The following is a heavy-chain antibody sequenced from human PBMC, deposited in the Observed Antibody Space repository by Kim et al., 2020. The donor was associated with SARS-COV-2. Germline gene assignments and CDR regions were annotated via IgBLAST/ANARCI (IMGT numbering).Heavy chain of an antibody. Sequence: ASVKVSCKASGYTLTTYLLHWVRQAPGQRPEWVGWIRGNGDTKYSQKFQDRVTITRDTTANTVHMELSSLRSEDTAVYFCAKDGYPDEGGHWFDPWGQGTLVTVSS. CDR3: AKDGYPDEGGHWFDP. CDR1: GYTLTTYL. D-gene: IGHD5-12*01. J-gene: IGHJ5*02. CDR2: IRGNGDT. V-gene: IGHV1-3*01.